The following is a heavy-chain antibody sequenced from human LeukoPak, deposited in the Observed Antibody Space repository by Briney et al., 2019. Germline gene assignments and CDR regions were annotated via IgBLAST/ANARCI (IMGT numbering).Heavy chain of an antibody. J-gene: IGHJ5*02. V-gene: IGHV3-21*01. CDR2: ISSSSSDI. CDR3: ARDSASLWFGELSGWFAP. D-gene: IGHD3-10*01. CDR1: GFTFRSYS. Sequence: GGSLRLSCAASGFTFRSYSMNWVRQAPGKGLEWVSSISSSSSDIYYADSVTGRFTISRDNAKYSLYLQMNILSAEATDAYYCARDSASLWFGELSGWFAPWGQGTLVTVSS.